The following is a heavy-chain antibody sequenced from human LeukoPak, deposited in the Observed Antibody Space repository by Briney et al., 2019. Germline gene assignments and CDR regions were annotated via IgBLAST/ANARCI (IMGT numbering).Heavy chain of an antibody. D-gene: IGHD2-2*01. V-gene: IGHV4-59*08. J-gene: IGHJ6*02. Sequence: SETLSLTCTVSSGSISSYYWSWIRQPPGKGLERIGYIFSGGITNYNPSLKSRTTISLDTSESQFSLTVTSVTAADTAVYYCARGVCTSSYCYAGDYGLDVWGQGTTVTVSS. CDR3: ARGVCTSSYCYAGDYGLDV. CDR1: SGSISSYY. CDR2: IFSGGIT.